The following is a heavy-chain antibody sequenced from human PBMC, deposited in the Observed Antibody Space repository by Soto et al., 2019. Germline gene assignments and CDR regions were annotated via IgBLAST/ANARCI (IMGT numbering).Heavy chain of an antibody. CDR1: GFTFTRYS. Sequence: PGGSLRLSCAASGFTFTRYSMNWVRQAPGKGLEWVSSISSTTNYIYYGDSMKGRFTISRDNAKNSLYLEMNSLRAEDAAVYYCARESEDLTSNFDYWGQGTLVTVS. J-gene: IGHJ4*02. CDR2: ISSTTNYI. V-gene: IGHV3-21*06. CDR3: ARESEDLTSNFDY.